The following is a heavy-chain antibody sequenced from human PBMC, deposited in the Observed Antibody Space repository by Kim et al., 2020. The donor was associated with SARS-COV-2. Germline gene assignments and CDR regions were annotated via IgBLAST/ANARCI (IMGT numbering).Heavy chain of an antibody. CDR3: ARASIAAAGDYYYYYGMDV. Sequence: SETLSLTCTVSGGSISSGDYYWSWIRQPPGKGLEWIGYIYYSGSTYYNPSLKSRVTISVDTSKNQFSLKLSSVTAADTAVYYCARASIAAAGDYYYYYGMDVWGQGTTVTVSS. D-gene: IGHD6-13*01. V-gene: IGHV4-30-4*01. J-gene: IGHJ6*02. CDR1: GGSISSGDYY. CDR2: IYYSGST.